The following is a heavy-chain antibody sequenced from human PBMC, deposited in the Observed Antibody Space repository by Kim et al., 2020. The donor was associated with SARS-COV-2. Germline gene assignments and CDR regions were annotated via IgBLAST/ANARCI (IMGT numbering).Heavy chain of an antibody. CDR3: ARDYYDSSGYYYFAY. Sequence: GSVKSRFTISRENAKNSLYLQMNSLRAGDTAVYYCARDYYDSSGYYYFAYWGQGTLVTVSS. J-gene: IGHJ4*02. V-gene: IGHV3-13*01. D-gene: IGHD3-22*01.